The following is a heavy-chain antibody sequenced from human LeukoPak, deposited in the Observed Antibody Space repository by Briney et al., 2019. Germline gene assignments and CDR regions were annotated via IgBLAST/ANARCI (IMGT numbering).Heavy chain of an antibody. V-gene: IGHV1-8*01. CDR1: GYTFTSYD. CDR2: MNPNSGNT. Sequence: ASVKVSCKASGYTFTSYDINWVRQATGQGLERMGWMNPNSGNTGYAQKFQGRVTMTRNTSISIAYMEVSSLRSEDTAVYYCARSEYQLSSPYYYGMDVWGQGTTVTVSS. D-gene: IGHD2-2*01. J-gene: IGHJ6*02. CDR3: ARSEYQLSSPYYYGMDV.